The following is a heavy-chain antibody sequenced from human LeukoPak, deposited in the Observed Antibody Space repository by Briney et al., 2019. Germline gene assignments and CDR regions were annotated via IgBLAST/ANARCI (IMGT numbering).Heavy chain of an antibody. J-gene: IGHJ4*02. CDR3: AKGAARPTSGAPGY. D-gene: IGHD6-6*01. CDR2: IRYDGSNK. CDR1: GFTFSSYG. V-gene: IGHV3-30*02. Sequence: PGGSLRLSCAASGFTFSSYGMHWVCQAPGKGLEWVAFIRYDGSNKSYADSVKGRFTISRDNSKNTLYLQMNSLRAEDTAVYYCAKGAARPTSGAPGYWGQGTLVTVSS.